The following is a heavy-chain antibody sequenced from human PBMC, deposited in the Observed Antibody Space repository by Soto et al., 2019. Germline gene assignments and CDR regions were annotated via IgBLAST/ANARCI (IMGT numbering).Heavy chain of an antibody. Sequence: GGSLRLSCAASGFTFSSYAMRWVRQAPGKGLEWVSAISGSGGSTYYADSVKGRFTISRDNSKNTLYLQMNSLRAEDTAVYYCAPSRASYDFWSSFDPWGQGTLVTVSS. D-gene: IGHD3-3*01. CDR2: ISGSGGST. CDR3: APSRASYDFWSSFDP. CDR1: GFTFSSYA. J-gene: IGHJ5*02. V-gene: IGHV3-23*01.